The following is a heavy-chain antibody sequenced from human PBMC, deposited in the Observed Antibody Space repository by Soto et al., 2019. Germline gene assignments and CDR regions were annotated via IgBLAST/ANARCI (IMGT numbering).Heavy chain of an antibody. CDR2: IYYSGST. D-gene: IGHD1-7*01. Sequence: PSETLSLTCTVSGGSISSGGYYWSWIRQHPGKGLEWIGYIYYSGSTYYNPSLKSRVTISVDTSKNQFSLKLSSVTAADTAVYYCARDKKLELRDYYGMDVWGQGTTVTVSS. V-gene: IGHV4-31*03. CDR1: GGSISSGGYY. J-gene: IGHJ6*02. CDR3: ARDKKLELRDYYGMDV.